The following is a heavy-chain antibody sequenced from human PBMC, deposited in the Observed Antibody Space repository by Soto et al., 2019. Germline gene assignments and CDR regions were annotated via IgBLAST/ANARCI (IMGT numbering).Heavy chain of an antibody. D-gene: IGHD2-21*02. CDR1: GGTFSSYA. CDR3: ARDRGLAYCGGDCYLDDD. J-gene: IGHJ4*02. CDR2: VIPIFGTA. V-gene: IGHV1-69*13. Sequence: GASVKVSCKASGGTFSSYAISWVRQAPGQGLEWMGGVIPIFGTANYAQKFQGRVTITADESTSTAYMELSSLRSEDTAVYYCARDRGLAYCGGDCYLDDDWGQGTLVTVSS.